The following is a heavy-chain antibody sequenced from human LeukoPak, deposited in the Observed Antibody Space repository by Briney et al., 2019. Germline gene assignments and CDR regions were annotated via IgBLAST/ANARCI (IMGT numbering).Heavy chain of an antibody. CDR2: IDPNSGGT. D-gene: IGHD6-6*01. Sequence: ASVKVSCKASGYTFTGYYMYWVRQAPGQGLEWMGWIDPNSGGTNYAQKFQGRVTMTRDTSISTAYMELRSLRSDDTAVYYCAKVSYYSSSSHLDYWGQGTLVTVSS. J-gene: IGHJ4*02. CDR1: GYTFTGYY. V-gene: IGHV1-2*02. CDR3: AKVSYYSSSSHLDY.